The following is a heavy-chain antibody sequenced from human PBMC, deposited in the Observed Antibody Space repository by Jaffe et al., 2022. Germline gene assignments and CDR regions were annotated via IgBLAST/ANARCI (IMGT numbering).Heavy chain of an antibody. D-gene: IGHD2-8*02. J-gene: IGHJ4*02. V-gene: IGHV3-48*01. Sequence: EVQLVESGGGLVQPGGSLRLSCAASGFTFSRYSMDWVRQAPGEGLEWISYISDGSGTTYYADSVKGRFTISRDNAKNSLYLQMNSLRAEDTAVYYCARDRTCSETTCSSGGFYWGQGTLVTVSS. CDR1: GFTFSRYS. CDR2: ISDGSGTT. CDR3: ARDRTCSETTCSSGGFY.